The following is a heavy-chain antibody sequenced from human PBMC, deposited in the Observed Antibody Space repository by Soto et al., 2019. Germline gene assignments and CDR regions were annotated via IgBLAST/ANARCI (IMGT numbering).Heavy chain of an antibody. CDR3: ARAWSSGWYREYYYGMDV. D-gene: IGHD6-19*01. Sequence: SGAEVKKPGASVKVSCKASGYTFTSYAMHWVRQAPGQRLEWMGWINAGNGNTKYSQKFQGRVTITRDTSASTAYMELSSLRSEDTAVYYCARAWSSGWYREYYYGMDVWGQGTTVTVSS. CDR1: GYTFTSYA. V-gene: IGHV1-3*01. CDR2: INAGNGNT. J-gene: IGHJ6*02.